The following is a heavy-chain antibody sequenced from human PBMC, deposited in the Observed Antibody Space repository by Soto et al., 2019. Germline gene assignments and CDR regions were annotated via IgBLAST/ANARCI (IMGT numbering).Heavy chain of an antibody. Sequence: QVQLQESGPGLVKPSETLSLTCTVSGASISGYFWNWIRQPPGRGLEWIGYIHSSGSTKYNPSLRRRVPISLDTSKNPFSLHLGSVPAAGTALYYCARTGGGGDWGQGTLVTVSS. CDR1: GASISGYF. J-gene: IGHJ4*02. D-gene: IGHD3-10*01. CDR3: ARTGGGGD. CDR2: IHSSGST. V-gene: IGHV4-59*01.